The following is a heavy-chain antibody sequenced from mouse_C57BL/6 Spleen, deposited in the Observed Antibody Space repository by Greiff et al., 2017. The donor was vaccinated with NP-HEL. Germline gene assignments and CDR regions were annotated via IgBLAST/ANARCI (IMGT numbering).Heavy chain of an antibody. V-gene: IGHV1-42*01. D-gene: IGHD2-4*01. CDR1: GYSFTGYY. CDR2: INPSTGGT. J-gene: IGHJ4*01. CDR3: ARSGIYYDYDGYAMDY. Sequence: VQLQQSGPELVKPGASVKISCKASGYSFTGYYMNWVKQSPEKSLEWIGEINPSTGGTTYNQKFKAKATLTVDKSSSTAYMQLKSLTSEDSAVYYCARSGIYYDYDGYAMDYWGQGTSVTVSS.